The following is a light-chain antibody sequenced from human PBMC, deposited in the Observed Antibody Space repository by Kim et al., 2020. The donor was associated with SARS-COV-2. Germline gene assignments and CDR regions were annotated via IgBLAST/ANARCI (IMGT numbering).Light chain of an antibody. Sequence: ASIGDRVTVTCRASQDLGNFLAWFQQRPGQAPKSLIYGASTLQSGVPSRFSGGGSGTEFTLTISRLQPEDFATYYCQQYDTFPLTFGGGTKVDIK. CDR2: GAS. CDR1: QDLGNF. V-gene: IGKV1-16*01. J-gene: IGKJ4*01. CDR3: QQYDTFPLT.